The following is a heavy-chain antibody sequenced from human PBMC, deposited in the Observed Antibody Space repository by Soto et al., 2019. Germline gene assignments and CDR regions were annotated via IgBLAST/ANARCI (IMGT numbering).Heavy chain of an antibody. CDR3: ARDFTTYYYFYY. J-gene: IGHJ4*02. CDR2: IIPIFGTA. D-gene: IGHD3-22*01. CDR1: GGTFSSYA. Sequence: XSVKVSCRASGGTFSSYAISWVRQAPGQGLEWMGGIIPIFGTANYSQKFQGRVTITADESTSTAYMELSSLRSEDTAVYYCARDFTTYYYFYYWGQGTLVTVSS. V-gene: IGHV1-69*13.